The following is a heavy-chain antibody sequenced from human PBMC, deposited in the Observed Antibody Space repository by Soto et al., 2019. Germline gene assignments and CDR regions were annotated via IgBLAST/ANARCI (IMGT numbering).Heavy chain of an antibody. D-gene: IGHD2-15*01. CDR2: IYHSGTT. Sequence: PSETLSLTCAVSGDSIGSRNWWSWIRQTPERGLEWIGEIYHSGTTNYNPSLKSRVTMSVDKSKTHFSLNLTSVTAADTAVYYCARGGGYDSFDFWGQGIQVTVSS. J-gene: IGHJ4*02. CDR3: ARGGGYDSFDF. V-gene: IGHV4-4*02. CDR1: GDSIGSRNW.